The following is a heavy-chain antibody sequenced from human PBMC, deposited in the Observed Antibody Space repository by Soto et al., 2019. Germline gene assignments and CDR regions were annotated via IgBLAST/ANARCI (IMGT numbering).Heavy chain of an antibody. Sequence: ASVKVSCKASGFTFTSSAVQWVRQARGQRLEWIGWIVVGSGNTNYAQKFQERVTITRDMSTSTAYMELSSLRSEDTAVYYCAAPRIAVAGTEGLDYWGQGTLVTVSS. CDR3: AAPRIAVAGTEGLDY. CDR1: GFTFTSSA. D-gene: IGHD6-19*01. CDR2: IVVGSGNT. V-gene: IGHV1-58*01. J-gene: IGHJ4*02.